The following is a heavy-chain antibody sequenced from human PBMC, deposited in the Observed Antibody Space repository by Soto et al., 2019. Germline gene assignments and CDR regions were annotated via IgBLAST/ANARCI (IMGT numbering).Heavy chain of an antibody. J-gene: IGHJ4*02. CDR3: ARDYYDSSGYYALFDY. CDR1: GFTFSSYS. Sequence: SLRLSCAASGFTFSSYSMNWVRQAPGKGLEWVSYISSSSSTIYYADSVKGRFTISRDNAKNSLYLQMNSLRAEDTAVYYCARDYYDSSGYYALFDYWGQRTLVTVSS. D-gene: IGHD3-22*01. V-gene: IGHV3-48*01. CDR2: ISSSSSTI.